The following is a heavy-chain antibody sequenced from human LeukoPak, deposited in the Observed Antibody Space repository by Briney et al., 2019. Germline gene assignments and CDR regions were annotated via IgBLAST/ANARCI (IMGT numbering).Heavy chain of an antibody. CDR1: GYTFTSYG. J-gene: IGHJ4*02. Sequence: GASVTVSCKASGYTFTSYGITWVRQAPGQGLEWVGWISGYNGNTYYAQKLQGRVTMTTDTSTSTAYMELRSLRSDDTAVYYCARVRTPLNYGDYGAFDYWGQGTLVTVSS. V-gene: IGHV1-18*01. CDR3: ARVRTPLNYGDYGAFDY. CDR2: ISGYNGNT. D-gene: IGHD4-17*01.